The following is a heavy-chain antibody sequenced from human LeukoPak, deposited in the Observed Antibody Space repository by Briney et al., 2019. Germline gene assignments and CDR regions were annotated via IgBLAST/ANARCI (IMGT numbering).Heavy chain of an antibody. V-gene: IGHV4-30-4*01. D-gene: IGHD2-15*01. CDR1: GGSISSGDYY. Sequence: PSETLSLTCTVSGGSISSGDYYWSWIRQPPGKGLEWIGYIYYSGSTYYNPSLKGRVTISVDTSKNQFSLKLSSVTAADTAVYYCARSVVVVVVAAPGWFDPWGQGTLVTVSS. CDR3: ARSVVVVVVAAPGWFDP. CDR2: IYYSGST. J-gene: IGHJ5*02.